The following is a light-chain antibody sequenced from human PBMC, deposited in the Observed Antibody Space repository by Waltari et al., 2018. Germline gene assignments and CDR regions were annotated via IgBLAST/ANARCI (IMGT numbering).Light chain of an antibody. Sequence: DIQMTQSPSTLSASVGDRVPLTCRASHSISNWLAWYQQKPGKAPKLLIYKASNLESGVPSRFSGSGSGTEFILTINSLQPDDFATYYCQQYNSYSITFGQGTRLEIK. J-gene: IGKJ5*01. V-gene: IGKV1-5*03. CDR3: QQYNSYSIT. CDR1: HSISNW. CDR2: KAS.